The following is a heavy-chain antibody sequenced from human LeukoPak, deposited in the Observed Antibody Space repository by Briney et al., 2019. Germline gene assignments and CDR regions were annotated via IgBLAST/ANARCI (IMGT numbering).Heavy chain of an antibody. V-gene: IGHV3-11*06. D-gene: IGHD6-13*01. CDR2: ISSSSSYI. Sequence: GGSLRLSCAASGFTFSDYYMSWIRQAPGKGLEWVSSISSSSSYIYYADSVKGRFTISRDNAKNSLYLQMNSLRAEDTAVYYCARVPRVAAAGYYYYMDVWGKGTTVTISS. CDR3: ARVPRVAAAGYYYYMDV. J-gene: IGHJ6*03. CDR1: GFTFSDYY.